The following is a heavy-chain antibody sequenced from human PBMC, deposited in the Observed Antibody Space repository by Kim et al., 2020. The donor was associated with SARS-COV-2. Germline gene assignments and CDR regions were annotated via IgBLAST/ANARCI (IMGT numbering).Heavy chain of an antibody. J-gene: IGHJ5*02. CDR2: IYYSGST. CDR3: ARAPLIYQLLFGRHEALNWFDP. CDR1: GGSISSSSYY. V-gene: IGHV4-39*07. D-gene: IGHD2-2*01. Sequence: SETLSLTCTVSGGSISSSSYYWGWIRQPPGKGLEWIGSIYYSGSTYYNPSLKSRVTISVDTSKNQFSLKLSSVTAADTAVYYCARAPLIYQLLFGRHEALNWFDPWGQGTLVTVSS.